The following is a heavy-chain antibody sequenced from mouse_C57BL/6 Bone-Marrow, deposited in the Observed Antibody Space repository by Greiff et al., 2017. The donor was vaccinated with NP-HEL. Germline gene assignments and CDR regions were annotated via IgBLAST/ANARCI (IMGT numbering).Heavy chain of an antibody. CDR2: ISDGGSYT. Sequence: EVKLVESGGGLVKPGGSLKLSCAASGFTFSSYAMSWVRQTPEKRLEWVATISDGGSYTYYPGNVKGRFTISRDNAKNNLYLQMSHLKSEDTAMYYCARLYYDYPYFDYWGQGTTLTVSS. D-gene: IGHD2-4*01. V-gene: IGHV5-4*03. CDR1: GFTFSSYA. J-gene: IGHJ2*01. CDR3: ARLYYDYPYFDY.